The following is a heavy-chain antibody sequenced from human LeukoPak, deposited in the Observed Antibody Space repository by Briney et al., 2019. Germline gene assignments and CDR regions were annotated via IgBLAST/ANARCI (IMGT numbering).Heavy chain of an antibody. CDR3: AAVGATETHFDY. V-gene: IGHV3-74*01. D-gene: IGHD1-26*01. J-gene: IGHJ4*02. Sequence: GGSLRLSCAASGFTFSGYWMHWVRQAPGKGLVWVSRINTDGSSISYAGSVKGRFTISRDNAKNTLYLQMNSLRAEDTAVYYCAAVGATETHFDYWGQGTLVTVSS. CDR1: GFTFSGYW. CDR2: INTDGSSI.